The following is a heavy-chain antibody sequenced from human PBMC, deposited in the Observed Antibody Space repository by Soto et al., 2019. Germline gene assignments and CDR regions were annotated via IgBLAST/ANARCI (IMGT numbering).Heavy chain of an antibody. Sequence: EVQLLESGGGLVQPGESLRLSCAASGFTFSSYGMSWVRQAPGKGLEWVSAISGSGGSTYYADSVKGRFTISRDNSKNTLYLQMNSPRAEDTAVYYCAKGSGSSWYSSWGQGTLVTVSS. CDR3: AKGSGSSWYSS. V-gene: IGHV3-23*01. CDR1: GFTFSSYG. D-gene: IGHD6-13*01. CDR2: ISGSGGST. J-gene: IGHJ4*02.